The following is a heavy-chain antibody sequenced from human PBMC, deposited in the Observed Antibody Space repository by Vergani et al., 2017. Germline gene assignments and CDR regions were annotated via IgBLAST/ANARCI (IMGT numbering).Heavy chain of an antibody. CDR1: GYILTELS. Sequence: QVQLIQSGAEVKKPGASVKVSCKVSGYILTELSMHWVRQAPGKGLEWMGGSDPEDGETIYAQKFQGRVTMTEDTFTDTAYMELSSLRSEDTAVYFWATVVEVLPQIDYWGQGTLVSVSS. CDR2: SDPEDGET. CDR3: ATVVEVLPQIDY. V-gene: IGHV1-24*01. J-gene: IGHJ4*02. D-gene: IGHD4/OR15-4a*01.